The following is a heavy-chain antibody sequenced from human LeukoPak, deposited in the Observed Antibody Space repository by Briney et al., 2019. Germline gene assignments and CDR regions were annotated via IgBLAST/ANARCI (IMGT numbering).Heavy chain of an antibody. CDR3: ARDGIAVGASDY. CDR1: GGSISSSSYY. D-gene: IGHD6-19*01. J-gene: IGHJ4*02. Sequence: SETLSLTCTVSGGSISSSSYYWGWIRQPPGKGLEWIGSIYYSGSTYYNPSLKSRVTISVDTSKNQFSLKLSSVTAADTAVYYCARDGIAVGASDYWGQGTLVTVSS. V-gene: IGHV4-39*02. CDR2: IYYSGST.